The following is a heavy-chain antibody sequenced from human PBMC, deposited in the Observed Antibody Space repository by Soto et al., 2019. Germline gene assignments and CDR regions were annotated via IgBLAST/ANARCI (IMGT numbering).Heavy chain of an antibody. D-gene: IGHD3-10*01. V-gene: IGHV3-23*01. CDR3: ARASGESYPGSRVFDS. Sequence: GSLRLSCAASGFMFSSNAMSWVRQAPGNGLEWVSVITNTGGDTLYADSVEGRFTISRDNFKNILYLQMNSLRAEDMAIYYCARASGESYPGSRVFDSWGQGTRVTVSS. CDR2: ITNTGGDT. J-gene: IGHJ4*02. CDR1: GFMFSSNA.